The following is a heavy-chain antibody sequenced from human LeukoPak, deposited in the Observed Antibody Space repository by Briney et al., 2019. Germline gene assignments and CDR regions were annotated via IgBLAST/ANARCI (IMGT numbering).Heavy chain of an antibody. CDR3: ARVSGPGMNEYFHL. CDR1: GLTFSEAW. V-gene: IGHV3-74*01. D-gene: IGHD3-10*01. CDR2: INNDGSTT. Sequence: PGGSPRLSCAASGLTFSEAWMHWVRQAPGKGLVWVSRINNDGSTTRYAASVKGRFTISRDNAKNTLYLQMNSLRAEDTAVYYCARVSGPGMNEYFHLWGQGTLVTVSS. J-gene: IGHJ1*01.